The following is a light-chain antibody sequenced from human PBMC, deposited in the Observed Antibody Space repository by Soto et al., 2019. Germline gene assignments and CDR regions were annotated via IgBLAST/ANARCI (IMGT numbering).Light chain of an antibody. CDR3: QQRSNWPPGIP. V-gene: IGKV3-15*01. CDR1: QSVSSN. Sequence: EIGMSQSPATLSVSPGERATLSCRASQSVSSNLAWYQQKPGQAPRLLIYGASTRATGIPARFSGSGSGTEFTLTISRLEPEDFAVYYCQQRSNWPPGIPFGQGTRLEVK. J-gene: IGKJ5*01. CDR2: GAS.